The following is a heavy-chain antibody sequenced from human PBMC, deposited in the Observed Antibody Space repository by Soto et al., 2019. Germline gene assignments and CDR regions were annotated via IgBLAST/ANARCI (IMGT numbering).Heavy chain of an antibody. J-gene: IGHJ4*02. CDR3: AREGLRRGALDY. V-gene: IGHV1-69*01. CDR2: IIPAFGTP. CDR1: GGSLNNYA. D-gene: IGHD6-6*01. Sequence: QVQLVQSGAEVKKPGSSVKVSCAASGGSLNNYAVSWVRRTPGQGFEWLGVIIPAFGTPNYAQKFQDRVTITADVLTNTVFMELSSLRSEDTAEYYCAREGLRRGALDYWGQGSLVTVSS.